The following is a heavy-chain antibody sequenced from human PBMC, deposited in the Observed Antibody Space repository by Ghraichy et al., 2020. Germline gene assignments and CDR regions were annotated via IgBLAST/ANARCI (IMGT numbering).Heavy chain of an antibody. CDR1: GFTFSSYA. D-gene: IGHD1-26*01. CDR2: ISGSGGST. Sequence: GGSRRLSCAASGFTFSSYAMGWVRQAPGKGLEWVSAISGSGGSTYYADSVKGRFTISRDNSKNTLYLQMNSLRAEDTAVYYCAKDSYLGGSYGGMDVWGQGTTVTVSS. J-gene: IGHJ6*02. V-gene: IGHV3-23*01. CDR3: AKDSYLGGSYGGMDV.